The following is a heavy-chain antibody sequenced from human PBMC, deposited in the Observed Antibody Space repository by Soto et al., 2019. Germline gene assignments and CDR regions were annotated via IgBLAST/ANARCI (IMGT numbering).Heavy chain of an antibody. V-gene: IGHV4-34*01. CDR1: GGSISGYY. Sequence: AFETLSLTCAVYGGSISGYYWSWIRQPPGKGLEWIGEINHSGSTNYNPSLKSRVTISVDTSKNQFSLKLSSVTAADTAVYYCARRRIAARWAYFDYWGQGTLVTVSS. CDR2: INHSGST. J-gene: IGHJ4*02. D-gene: IGHD6-6*01. CDR3: ARRRIAARWAYFDY.